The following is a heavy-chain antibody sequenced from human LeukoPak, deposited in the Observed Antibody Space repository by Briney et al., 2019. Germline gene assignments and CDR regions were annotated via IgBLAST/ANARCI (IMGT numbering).Heavy chain of an antibody. Sequence: ASVKVSCKASGYTFTSYGISWVRQAPGQGLEWMGIINPSGGSTSYAQKFQGRVTMTRDTSTSTVYMELSSLRSEDTAVYYCARDSLRSNIAVASAVRLYWYFDLWGRGTLVTVSS. D-gene: IGHD6-19*01. J-gene: IGHJ2*01. V-gene: IGHV1-46*01. CDR2: INPSGGST. CDR1: GYTFTSYG. CDR3: ARDSLRSNIAVASAVRLYWYFDL.